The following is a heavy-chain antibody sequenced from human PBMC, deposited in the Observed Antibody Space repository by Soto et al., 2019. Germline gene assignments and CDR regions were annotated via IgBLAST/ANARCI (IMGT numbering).Heavy chain of an antibody. CDR3: ARVEVAGTRFDY. J-gene: IGHJ4*02. CDR2: IYYSGSS. V-gene: IGHV4-39*07. CDR1: GGSISSINDY. D-gene: IGHD6-19*01. Sequence: PSETLSLTCTVSGGSISSINDYWGWIRQPPGKGLEWIGSIYYSGSSYYNPSLKSRVTISVDKSKNQFSLKLSSVTAADTAVYYCARVEVAGTRFDYWGQGTLVTVSS.